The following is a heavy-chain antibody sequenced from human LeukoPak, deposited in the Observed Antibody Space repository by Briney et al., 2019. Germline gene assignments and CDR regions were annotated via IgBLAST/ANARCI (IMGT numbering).Heavy chain of an antibody. CDR1: GFTFSSYW. D-gene: IGHD3-16*01. CDR2: IKQDGSEK. V-gene: IGHV3-7*01. J-gene: IGHJ6*04. Sequence: GGSLRLSCAASGFTFSSYWMSWVRQAPGKGLEWVANIKQDGSEKYYVDSVKGRFTISRDNAKNSLYLQMNSLRAEDTAVYYCARDTKGGVSGRRYGMDVWGKGTTVTVSS. CDR3: ARDTKGGVSGRRYGMDV.